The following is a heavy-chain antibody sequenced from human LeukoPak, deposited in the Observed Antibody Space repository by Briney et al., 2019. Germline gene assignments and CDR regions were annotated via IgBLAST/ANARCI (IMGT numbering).Heavy chain of an antibody. CDR3: VRNFDSYNAFDI. V-gene: IGHV4-31*03. CDR2: IYYNGNT. J-gene: IGHJ3*02. D-gene: IGHD3-22*01. CDR1: GGSISSGAYY. Sequence: SETLSLTCTVSGGSISSGAYYWSWIRQHPGKCLEWIGYIYYNGNTYYNPSLKSRLTISGDTSKNQFSLKLSSVTAADTAVYYCVRNFDSYNAFDIWGQGTMVTVSS.